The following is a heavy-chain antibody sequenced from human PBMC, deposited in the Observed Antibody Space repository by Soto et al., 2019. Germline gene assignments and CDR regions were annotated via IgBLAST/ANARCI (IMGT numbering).Heavy chain of an antibody. CDR1: GGSFSGYY. Sequence: SETLSLTCAVYGGSFSGYYWSWIRQPPGKGLEWIGEINHSGSTNYNPSLKSRVTISVDTSKNQFSLKLSSVTAADTAVYYCARLKRAYGSGSYFTGPNYYGMDVWGQGTTVTVS. V-gene: IGHV4-34*01. CDR2: INHSGST. J-gene: IGHJ6*02. CDR3: ARLKRAYGSGSYFTGPNYYGMDV. D-gene: IGHD3-10*01.